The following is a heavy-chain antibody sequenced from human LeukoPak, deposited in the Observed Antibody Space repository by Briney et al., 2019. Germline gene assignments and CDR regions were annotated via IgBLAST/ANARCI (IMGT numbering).Heavy chain of an antibody. CDR2: INHSGST. D-gene: IGHD6-13*01. Sequence: SETLSLTCAVYGGSFSGYYWSWIRQPPGKGLEWIGEINHSGSTNYNPSLKSRVTISVDTSKNQFSLKLSSVTAADTAVYYCARGIAAAGPAYYYYYYYMDVWGKGTTVTVSS. J-gene: IGHJ6*03. CDR1: GGSFSGYY. CDR3: ARGIAAAGPAYYYYYYYMDV. V-gene: IGHV4-34*01.